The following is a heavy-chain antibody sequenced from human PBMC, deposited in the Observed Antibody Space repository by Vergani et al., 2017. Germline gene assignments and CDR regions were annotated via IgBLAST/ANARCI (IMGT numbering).Heavy chain of an antibody. Sequence: QVQLQQWGAGLLKPSETLSLTCAVYGGSFSGYYWSWIRQPPGKGLEWIGEINHSGSTNYNPSLKSRVTISVDTSKNQFSLKLSSVTAADTAVYYCARGNPIPYYDFWSGLHYYYYYGMDVWGQGTTVTVSS. D-gene: IGHD3-3*01. CDR2: INHSGST. CDR1: GGSFSGYY. CDR3: ARGNPIPYYDFWSGLHYYYYYGMDV. J-gene: IGHJ6*02. V-gene: IGHV4-34*01.